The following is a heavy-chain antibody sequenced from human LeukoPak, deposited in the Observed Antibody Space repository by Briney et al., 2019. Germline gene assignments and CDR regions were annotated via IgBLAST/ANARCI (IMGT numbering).Heavy chain of an antibody. J-gene: IGHJ5*02. CDR2: IWYDGSNK. D-gene: IGHD2-2*01. V-gene: IGHV3-33*01. CDR1: GFTFSSYG. CDR3: ARHLEVPAAMFYVPSWFDP. Sequence: PGGSLRLSCAASGFTFSSYGMHWVRQAPGKGLEWVAVIWYDGSNKYYADSVKGRFTISRDNSKNTLYLQMNSLRAEDTAVYYCARHLEVPAAMFYVPSWFDPWGQGTLVTVSS.